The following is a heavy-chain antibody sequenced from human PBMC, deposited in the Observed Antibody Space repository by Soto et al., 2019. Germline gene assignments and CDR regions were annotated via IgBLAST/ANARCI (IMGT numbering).Heavy chain of an antibody. CDR1: GFTFSNAR. CDR2: IKSKTDGGTT. CDR3: IVRYPYYFDY. D-gene: IGHD2-21*01. J-gene: IGHJ4*02. Sequence: PGGSLRPSCAASGFTFSNARMNWVRQAPGKGLEWVGRIKSKTDGGTTDYAAPVKGRFTISRDDSKNTLYLQMNSLKTEDTAVYYCIVRYPYYFDYWGQGTLVTVSS. V-gene: IGHV3-15*07.